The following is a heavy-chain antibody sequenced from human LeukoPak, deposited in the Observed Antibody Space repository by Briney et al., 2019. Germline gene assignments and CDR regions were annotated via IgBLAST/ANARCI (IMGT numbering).Heavy chain of an antibody. D-gene: IGHD6-19*01. J-gene: IGHJ4*02. Sequence: GGSLKLSCAASGFTFSSYGMHWVRQAPGKGLEWVAVISYDGSNKYYADSVKGRFTISRDNSKNTLYLQMNSLRAEDTAVYYCAKDHRPIRSGWYYFDYWGQGTLVTVSS. CDR2: ISYDGSNK. V-gene: IGHV3-30*18. CDR1: GFTFSSYG. CDR3: AKDHRPIRSGWYYFDY.